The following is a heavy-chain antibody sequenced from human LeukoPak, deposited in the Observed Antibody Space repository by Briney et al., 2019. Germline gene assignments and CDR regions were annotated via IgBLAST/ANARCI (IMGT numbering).Heavy chain of an antibody. CDR3: ARGTWIQLGTYYMDV. V-gene: IGHV4-39*01. Sequence: PSETLSLTCTVSGGSISSSSYYWGWIRQPPGKGLEWIGSIYYSGSTYYNPSLKSRVTISVDTSKNQFSLKLSSVTAADTAVYYCARGTWIQLGTYYMDVWGKGTTVTISS. CDR2: IYYSGST. CDR1: GGSISSSSYY. D-gene: IGHD5-18*01. J-gene: IGHJ6*03.